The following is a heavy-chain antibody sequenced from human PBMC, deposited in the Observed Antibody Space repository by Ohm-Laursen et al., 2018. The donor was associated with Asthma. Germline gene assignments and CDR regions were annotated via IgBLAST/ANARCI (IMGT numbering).Heavy chain of an antibody. CDR1: GFTFSSYA. V-gene: IGHV3-30*03. Sequence: SLRLSCAASGFTFSSYAMSWVRQAPGKGLEWVAVISYDGSNKYYADSVKGRFTISRDNTKNTLYLQMNSLRAEDTVVYYCAREYWEYGSGSYRPLDPWGQGTLVTVSS. J-gene: IGHJ5*02. D-gene: IGHD3-10*01. CDR2: ISYDGSNK. CDR3: AREYWEYGSGSYRPLDP.